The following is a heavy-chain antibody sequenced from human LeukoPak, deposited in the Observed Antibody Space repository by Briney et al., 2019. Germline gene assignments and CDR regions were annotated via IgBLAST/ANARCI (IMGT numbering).Heavy chain of an antibody. V-gene: IGHV3-48*03. CDR2: ISSSGSTI. J-gene: IGHJ4*02. CDR1: GFTFSSYE. Sequence: GGSLRLSCAASGFTFSSYEMNWVRQAPGKGLEWVSYISSSGSTIHYADSVKGRFTISRDNAKNSLYLQMNSLRAEDTAVYYCAREGTVTTSPDYWGQGTLVTVSS. CDR3: AREGTVTTSPDY. D-gene: IGHD4-17*01.